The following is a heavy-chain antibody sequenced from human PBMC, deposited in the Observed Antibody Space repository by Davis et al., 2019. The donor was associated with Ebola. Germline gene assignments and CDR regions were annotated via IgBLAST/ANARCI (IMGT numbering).Heavy chain of an antibody. CDR2: IIPIFDTP. CDR3: ARDFDGGNYYFDY. V-gene: IGHV1-69*13. Sequence: SSVKVSCKTSGCSFSSHPISWVRQAPRQGLEWMGGIIPIFDTPHYAQKFQGRITITADASTRTAYMELSSLRSEDTATYFCARDFDGGNYYFDYWGPGTPVTVSS. J-gene: IGHJ4*02. D-gene: IGHD3-9*01. CDR1: GCSFSSHP.